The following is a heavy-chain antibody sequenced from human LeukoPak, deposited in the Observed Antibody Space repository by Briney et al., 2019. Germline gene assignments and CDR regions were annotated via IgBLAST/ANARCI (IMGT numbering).Heavy chain of an antibody. CDR1: GFTFSSYG. Sequence: GGSLRLSCAASGFTFSSYGMHWVRQAPGKGLEWVAVIWYDGSNKYYADSVKGRFTISRDNSKNTLYLQMNSLRAEVTAVYYCARTPVAGYHDAFDIWGQGTMVTVSS. V-gene: IGHV3-33*01. D-gene: IGHD6-19*01. CDR3: ARTPVAGYHDAFDI. J-gene: IGHJ3*02. CDR2: IWYDGSNK.